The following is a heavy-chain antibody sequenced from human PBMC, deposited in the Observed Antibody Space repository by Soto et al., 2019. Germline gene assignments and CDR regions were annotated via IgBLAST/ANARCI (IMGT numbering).Heavy chain of an antibody. D-gene: IGHD2-8*01. V-gene: IGHV3-7*05. CDR1: GFSFTNDW. Sequence: QLVESGGGLGQPGGALRLSCEASGFSFTNDWMTWVRQAPGKGLEWVANIKGDGSKTSYLDSVRCRFTFSIDNAKGSLYLQMNSLTDEDTALYNCTRDVSPVSSDLYLDAFDIWGQGTMVTVSS. J-gene: IGHJ3*02. CDR2: IKGDGSKT. CDR3: TRDVSPVSSDLYLDAFDI.